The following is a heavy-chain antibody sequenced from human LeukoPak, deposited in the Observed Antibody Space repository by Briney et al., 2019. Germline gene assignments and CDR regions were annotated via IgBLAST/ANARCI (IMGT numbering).Heavy chain of an antibody. CDR3: ARVDVDILNADY. V-gene: IGHV4-59*01. CDR2: IYYSGST. J-gene: IGHJ4*02. CDR1: GGSISSYY. D-gene: IGHD5-12*01. Sequence: SEALSLTCTVSGGSISSYYWSWIRQPPGKGLEWIGYIYYSGSTNYNPSLKSRVTISVDTSKNQFSLKLSSVTAADTAVYYCARVDVDILNADYWGQGTVVTVSS.